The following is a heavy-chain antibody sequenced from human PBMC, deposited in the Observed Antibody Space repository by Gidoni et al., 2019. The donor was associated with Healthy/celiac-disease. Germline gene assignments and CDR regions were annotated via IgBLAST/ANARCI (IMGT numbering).Heavy chain of an antibody. CDR2: IIPIFGTA. J-gene: IGHJ3*02. CDR3: ARDGVVVGARGGAFDI. CDR1: GGTFSSYA. D-gene: IGHD1-26*01. Sequence: QVQLVQSGAEVKKPGSSVKVSCKATGGTFSSYAISWVRHAPGQGLEWMGGIIPIFGTANYAQKFQGRVTITADESTSTAYMELSSLRSEDTAVYYCARDGVVVGARGGAFDIWGQGTMVTVSS. V-gene: IGHV1-69*01.